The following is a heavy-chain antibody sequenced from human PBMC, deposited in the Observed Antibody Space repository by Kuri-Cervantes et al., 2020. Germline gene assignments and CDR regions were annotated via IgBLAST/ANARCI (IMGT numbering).Heavy chain of an antibody. D-gene: IGHD3-3*01. CDR2: ISSSGSTI. V-gene: IGHV3-11*04. CDR3: TTTLYDFWSDDY. Sequence: GGSLRLSCAASGFTFSDYYMSWIRQAPGKGLEWVSYISSSGSTIYYADSVKGRFTISRDNAKNSLYLQMNSLRAEDTAVYYCTTTLYDFWSDDYWGQGSLVTVSS. CDR1: GFTFSDYY. J-gene: IGHJ4*02.